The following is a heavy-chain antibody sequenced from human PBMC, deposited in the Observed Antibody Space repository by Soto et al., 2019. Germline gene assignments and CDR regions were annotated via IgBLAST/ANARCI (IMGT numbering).Heavy chain of an antibody. D-gene: IGHD2-15*01. V-gene: IGHV3-33*01. CDR2: IWYDGSNK. CDR1: GFTFSSYG. Sequence: PGGSLRLSCAASGFTFSSYGMHWVRQAPGKGLEWVAVIWYDGSNKYYADSVKGRFTISRDNSKNTLYLQMNSLRAEDTAVYYCARELLADYYYYGMDVLGQGTTLTVSS. CDR3: ARELLADYYYYGMDV. J-gene: IGHJ6*02.